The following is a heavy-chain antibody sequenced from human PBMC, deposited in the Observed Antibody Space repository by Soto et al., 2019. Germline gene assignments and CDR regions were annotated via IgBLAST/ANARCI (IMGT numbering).Heavy chain of an antibody. V-gene: IGHV5-10-1*01. Sequence: PGESLKISCKGSGYSFTSYWISWVRQMPGKGLEWMGRIDPSDSYTNYSPSFQGHVTISADKSISTAYLQWSSLKASDTAMYYCARTQDSSSWYLGGDYFDYWGQGTLVTVSS. J-gene: IGHJ4*02. CDR1: GYSFTSYW. CDR2: IDPSDSYT. D-gene: IGHD6-13*01. CDR3: ARTQDSSSWYLGGDYFDY.